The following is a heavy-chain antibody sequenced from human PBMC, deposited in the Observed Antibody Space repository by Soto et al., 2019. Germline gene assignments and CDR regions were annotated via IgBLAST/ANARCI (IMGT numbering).Heavy chain of an antibody. CDR2: IIPIFGTA. J-gene: IGHJ4*02. CDR3: ARTGTLGTFRLDY. Sequence: ASVNVSCQASGGSFSSYAISWVRQAPGQGLEWMGGIIPIFGTANYAQKFQGRVTITADESTSTAYMELSSPRSEDTAVYYCARTGTLGTFRLDYWGQGTLVTVSS. D-gene: IGHD1-1*01. V-gene: IGHV1-69*13. CDR1: GGSFSSYA.